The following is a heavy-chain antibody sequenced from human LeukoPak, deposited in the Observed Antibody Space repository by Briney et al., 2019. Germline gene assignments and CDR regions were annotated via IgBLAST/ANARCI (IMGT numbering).Heavy chain of an antibody. D-gene: IGHD1/OR15-1a*01. Sequence: GASVTVSFTASVYTFTIYYMHWVRHAPGQGLEWMGFINTNSGGTKYAQKFQGRVTVTRDTSISTAYMELSGLRSDDTAVYYCARDNKFTYVQGTLDFWGQGTLVTVFS. V-gene: IGHV1-2*02. J-gene: IGHJ4*02. CDR1: VYTFTIYY. CDR3: ARDNKFTYVQGTLDF. CDR2: INTNSGGT.